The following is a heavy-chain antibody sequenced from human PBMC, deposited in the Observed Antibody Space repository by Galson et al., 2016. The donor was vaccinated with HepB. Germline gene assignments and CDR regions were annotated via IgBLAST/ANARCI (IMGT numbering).Heavy chain of an antibody. D-gene: IGHD3-10*01. CDR3: VRSCRTSFGASLCYFDS. CDR2: IGTVGDT. V-gene: IGHV3-13*04. CDR1: GFIFSTYD. Sequence: SLRLSCAASGFIFSTYDMHWVRQPTGKGLEWVSAIGTVGDTHYPDSVKGRFTISRENAKTSLYLQMNSLRAEDTAVYYCVRSCRTSFGASLCYFDSWGQGTLVTVSS. J-gene: IGHJ4*02.